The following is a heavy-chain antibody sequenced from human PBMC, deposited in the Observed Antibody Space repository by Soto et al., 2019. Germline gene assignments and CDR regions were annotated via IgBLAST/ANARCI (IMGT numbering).Heavy chain of an antibody. V-gene: IGHV3-9*01. D-gene: IGHD3-3*01. CDR2: ISWNGGSI. CDR1: GFTFDGYA. J-gene: IGHJ6*02. Sequence: EAQLVEAGGGLVQPGGALRLSCAVSGFTFDGYAMHWVRQAPGKGLEWVSGISWNGGSIGYVESVKCRFTISRDNTKNSLYLQMNSLRDEDTALYYCAKDMDRSGYVGNYYGMDVWGQGTTVTVSS. CDR3: AKDMDRSGYVGNYYGMDV.